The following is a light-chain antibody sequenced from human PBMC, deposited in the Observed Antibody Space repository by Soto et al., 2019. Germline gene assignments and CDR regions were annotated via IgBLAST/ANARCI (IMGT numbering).Light chain of an antibody. CDR2: YDS. CDR1: NLGSKS. V-gene: IGLV3-21*04. CDR3: QVWDSSSDHPVWV. J-gene: IGLJ2*01. Sequence: SYELTQPPSVAVAPGKTARSTCGGNNLGSKSVHWYQQKPGQAPVLVIYYDSDRPSGIPERFSGSNSGNTATLTISRVEAGDEADYYCQVWDSSSDHPVWVFGGGTKLTVL.